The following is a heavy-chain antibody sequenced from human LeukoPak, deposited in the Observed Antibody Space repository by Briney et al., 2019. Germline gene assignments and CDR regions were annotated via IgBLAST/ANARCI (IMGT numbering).Heavy chain of an antibody. CDR1: GGTISSYY. J-gene: IGHJ4*02. CDR3: AREPHFDY. CDR2: IYYSGST. Sequence: SETLSLTCTVSGGTISSYYWSWIRQPPGKGLEWIGYIYYSGSTSYNPSLKSRVTISVDTSKNQFSLKLCSVTVADTAVYYCAREPHFDYWGQGTLVTVSS. V-gene: IGHV4-59*01.